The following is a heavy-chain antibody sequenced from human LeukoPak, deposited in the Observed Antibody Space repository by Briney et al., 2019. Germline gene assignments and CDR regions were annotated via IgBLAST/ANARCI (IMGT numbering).Heavy chain of an antibody. CDR1: GFTFSSYA. CDR3: AKVGCSSTSCRLYYFDY. Sequence: PGGSLRLSCAASGFTFSSYAMSWVRQAPGKGLEWVSAISGSGGSTYYADSVKGRFTISRDNSKNTLYLQMNSLRAEGMAVYYCAKVGCSSTSCRLYYFDYWGQGTLVTVSS. CDR2: ISGSGGST. D-gene: IGHD2-2*01. V-gene: IGHV3-23*01. J-gene: IGHJ4*02.